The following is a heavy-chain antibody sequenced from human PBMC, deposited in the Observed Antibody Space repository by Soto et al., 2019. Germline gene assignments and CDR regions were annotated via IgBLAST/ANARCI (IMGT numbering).Heavy chain of an antibody. J-gene: IGHJ4*02. CDR3: ARRSSGWYFDY. V-gene: IGHV3-23*01. CDR2: ISGSGGST. CDR1: GFTFSNYA. D-gene: IGHD6-19*01. Sequence: EVQLLESGGGLVQPGGSLRLSCAAPGFTFSNYAMNWVRQAPGKGLEWVSVISGSGGSTYYADSVKGRFTISRDNSKHTLYLQMNSLRGEYTAVYYCARRSSGWYFDYWGQGTLVTVSS.